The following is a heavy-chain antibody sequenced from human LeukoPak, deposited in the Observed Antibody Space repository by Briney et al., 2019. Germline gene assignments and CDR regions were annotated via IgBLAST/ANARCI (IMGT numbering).Heavy chain of an antibody. D-gene: IGHD6-13*01. V-gene: IGHV3-66*01. CDR1: GFTVSSSY. Sequence: PGGSLRLSCTGSGFTVSSSYMNWVRQAPGKGLEWVSGIYSGGTTYYADSVKDRFSISRDNSKNTLHLQMNSLRAEDTAMYYCAREQQQLADYWGQGTLVTVSS. J-gene: IGHJ4*02. CDR3: AREQQQLADY. CDR2: IYSGGTT.